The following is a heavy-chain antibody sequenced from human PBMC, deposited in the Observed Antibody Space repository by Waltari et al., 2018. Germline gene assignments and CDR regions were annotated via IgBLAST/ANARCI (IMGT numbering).Heavy chain of an antibody. Sequence: EVQLVDSGGGLVQPGGSLRLACAASGFTFSSNWMSWVRQAPGRGLEWSANIKPDGSQQYYVDSVRGRFSISRDNAKNSLYLQLNSLRAEDTAIYYCARDFNWGWDFWGQGTLVTVSS. J-gene: IGHJ4*02. D-gene: IGHD7-27*01. CDR3: ARDFNWGWDF. CDR2: IKPDGSQQ. CDR1: GFTFSSNW. V-gene: IGHV3-7*03.